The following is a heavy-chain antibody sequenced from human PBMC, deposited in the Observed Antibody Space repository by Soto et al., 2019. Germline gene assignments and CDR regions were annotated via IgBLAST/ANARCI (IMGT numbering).Heavy chain of an antibody. V-gene: IGHV3-23*01. CDR2: ISGSGGST. J-gene: IGHJ4*02. D-gene: IGHD1-26*01. CDR1: GFTFSSYA. CDR3: AKDKWELLASGAPPFDY. Sequence: GSLRLSCAASGFTFSSYAMSWVRQAPGKGLEWVSAISGSGGSTYYADSVKGRFTISRDNSKNTLYLQMNSLRAEDTAVYYCAKDKWELLASGAPPFDYWGQGTLVTVSS.